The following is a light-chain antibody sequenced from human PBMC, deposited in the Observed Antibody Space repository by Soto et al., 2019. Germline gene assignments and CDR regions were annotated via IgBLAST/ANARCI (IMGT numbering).Light chain of an antibody. Sequence: EIVLTQWAATLFLGAGERATLSCGASQSVSSSYLAWYQQKPGLAPRLLIYDASSRATGIPDRFSGSGSGTDFTLTISRLEPEDFAVSYCQQYGSSPSTFGQGTRLEIK. CDR1: QSVSSSY. J-gene: IGKJ5*01. V-gene: IGKV3D-20*01. CDR3: QQYGSSPST. CDR2: DAS.